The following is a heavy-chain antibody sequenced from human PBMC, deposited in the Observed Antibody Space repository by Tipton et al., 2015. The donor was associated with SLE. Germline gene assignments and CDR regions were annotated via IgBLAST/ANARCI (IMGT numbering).Heavy chain of an antibody. J-gene: IGHJ6*02. CDR2: ISWDGGST. CDR1: GFTFDDYA. Sequence: GSLRLSCAASGFTFDDYAMHWVRQAPGKGLEWVSLISWDGGSTYYADSVKGRFTISRDNSKNSLYLQMNSLRAEDTALYYCAKDMGYSSSWPAPYYYYGMDVWGQGTTVTVSS. CDR3: AKDMGYSSSWPAPYYYYGMDV. V-gene: IGHV3-43D*03. D-gene: IGHD6-13*01.